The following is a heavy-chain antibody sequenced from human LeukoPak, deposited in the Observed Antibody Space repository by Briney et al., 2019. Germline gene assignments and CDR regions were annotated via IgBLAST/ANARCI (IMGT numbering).Heavy chain of an antibody. V-gene: IGHV3-23*01. J-gene: IGHJ4*02. D-gene: IGHD6-19*01. CDR1: GFTFSSYA. CDR3: AKVPTTSYSSGWYLYFDY. Sequence: GGSLRLSCAASGFTFSSYAMSWVRQAPGKELEWVSAISGSGGSTYYADSVKGRFTISRDNSKNTLYLQMNSLRAEDTAVYYCAKVPTTSYSSGWYLYFDYWGQGTLVTVSS. CDR2: ISGSGGST.